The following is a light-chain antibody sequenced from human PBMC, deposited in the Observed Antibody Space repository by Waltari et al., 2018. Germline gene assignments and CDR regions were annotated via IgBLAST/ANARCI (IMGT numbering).Light chain of an antibody. CDR3: QKYEALPAT. Sequence: SCRASQSVGRYVAWYQQKPGQAPRRLIYGASTRATGIPDRFSGSGSGTDFSLIISRLEPEDFAVYFCQKYEALPATFGQGTKVEIK. CDR2: GAS. V-gene: IGKV3-20*01. CDR1: QSVGRY. J-gene: IGKJ1*01.